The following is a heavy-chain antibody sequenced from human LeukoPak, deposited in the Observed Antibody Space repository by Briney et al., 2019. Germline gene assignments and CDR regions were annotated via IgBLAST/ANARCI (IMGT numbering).Heavy chain of an antibody. CDR1: GFTFSDYY. CDR3: ARSSGYSYGTTFDY. V-gene: IGHV3-7*01. CDR2: INQDGSEK. D-gene: IGHD5-18*01. Sequence: PGGSLRLSCAASGFTFSDYYMSWIRQAPGKGLEWVANINQDGSEKYYVDSLKGRFTISRDNAKNSLYLQMNSLRADDTALYYCARSSGYSYGTTFDYWGQGTLVTVSS. J-gene: IGHJ4*02.